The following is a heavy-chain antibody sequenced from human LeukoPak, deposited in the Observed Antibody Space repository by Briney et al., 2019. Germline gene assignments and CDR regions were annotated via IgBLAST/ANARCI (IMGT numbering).Heavy chain of an antibody. Sequence: GESLKISFQGSGYRFTSYWIGWVRQMPGKGLEWMGIIYPGDSDTRYSPSFQGQVTISADKCISTAYLQWSSLKASDTAMYYCARVGSSGWRDYWGQGTLVTVSS. J-gene: IGHJ4*02. D-gene: IGHD6-19*01. CDR2: IYPGDSDT. CDR3: ARVGSSGWRDY. V-gene: IGHV5-51*01. CDR1: GYRFTSYW.